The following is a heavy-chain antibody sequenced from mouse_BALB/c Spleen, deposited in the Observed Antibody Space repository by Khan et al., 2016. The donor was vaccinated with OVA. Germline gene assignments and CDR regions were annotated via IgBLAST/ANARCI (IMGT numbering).Heavy chain of an antibody. CDR1: VYSITSDYA. J-gene: IGHJ2*01. D-gene: IGHD1-1*01. CDR2: ISYSGRT. Sequence: EVQLQESGPGLVKPSQSLSLTCTVTVYSITSDYAWNWIRQFPGNKLEWMGYISYSGRTSYNPSLKSRISITRDTSKNQFFLQWNSVTTEETATYYCARSVTITTVVATDFDYWGQGTTLTVSS. CDR3: ARSVTITTVVATDFDY. V-gene: IGHV3-2*02.